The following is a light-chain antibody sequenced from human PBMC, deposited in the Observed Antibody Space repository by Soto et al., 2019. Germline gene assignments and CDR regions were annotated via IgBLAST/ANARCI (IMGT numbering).Light chain of an antibody. Sequence: QSVLTQSPSASASLGASVNLTCTLTSGHNTYAIAWHQQQPGKGPRYLMKLNSDGSHSRGDGIPDRFSGSSSGAERYLTISSLQSEDEADYYCQTWDTGIRVFGRGTKLTVL. CDR1: SGHNTYA. J-gene: IGLJ2*01. CDR3: QTWDTGIRV. CDR2: LNSDGSH. V-gene: IGLV4-69*01.